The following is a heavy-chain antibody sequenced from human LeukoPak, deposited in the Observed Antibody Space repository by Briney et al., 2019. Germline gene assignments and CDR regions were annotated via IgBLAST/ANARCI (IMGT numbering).Heavy chain of an antibody. J-gene: IGHJ4*02. CDR2: MFTSGST. V-gene: IGHV4-4*07. CDR3: ARGGSGLSYFDY. D-gene: IGHD2-15*01. Sequence: SETLSLTCTVSGASITSYYWSWIRQPAGKGLEWIGRMFTSGSTDYNPSLKSRVTMSLDTSKNQFSLKLSSVTAADTAVYHCARGGSGLSYFDYWGQGTLVTVSS. CDR1: GASITSYY.